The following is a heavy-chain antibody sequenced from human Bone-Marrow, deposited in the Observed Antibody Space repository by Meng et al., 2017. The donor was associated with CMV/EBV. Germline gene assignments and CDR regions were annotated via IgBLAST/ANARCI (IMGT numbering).Heavy chain of an antibody. Sequence: SVKVSCKASGDTFSSYAMSWVRQAPGQGLEWMGGIIPIFGTANYAQKFQGRGTITTDESTSTAYMELSSLRSEDAAVYYCARGAVCSSASCYLGGVSFFYYYYGMDVWGQGTTVTVSS. CDR2: IIPIFGTA. V-gene: IGHV1-69*05. J-gene: IGHJ6*02. CDR1: GDTFSSYA. CDR3: ARGAVCSSASCYLGGVSFFYYYYGMDV. D-gene: IGHD2-2*01.